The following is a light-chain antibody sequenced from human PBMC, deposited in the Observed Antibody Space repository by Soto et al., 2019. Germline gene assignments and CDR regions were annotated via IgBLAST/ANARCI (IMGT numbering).Light chain of an antibody. Sequence: EIVSKQSPATMSVSPGERSTLSCRAVQGVTTNFAWYQQKSGQSHRLLIYDVSSRATGVPSRFSGTGSETDFTLTIRGLKSEDSAIYVCQKYNNWPFSFGQGTRLEIK. CDR2: DVS. J-gene: IGKJ5*01. CDR3: QKYNNWPFS. CDR1: QGVTTN. V-gene: IGKV3-15*01.